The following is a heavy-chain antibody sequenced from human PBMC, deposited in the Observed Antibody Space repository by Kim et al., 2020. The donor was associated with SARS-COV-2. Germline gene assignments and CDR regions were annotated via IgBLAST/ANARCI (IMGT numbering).Heavy chain of an antibody. CDR1: GFAFSNYY. J-gene: IGHJ1*01. Sequence: GGSLRLSCAASGFAFSNYYVSWVRQAPGKGLEWISYISGSLAYIEYADSVRGRFTISRDNAKNSVFLQMNSLTVEDSATYYCTRDPWSTRRADAHDLWGQGTLVTVSS. V-gene: IGHV3-11*05. CDR3: TRDPWSTRRADAHDL. D-gene: IGHD2-2*01. CDR2: ISGSLAYI.